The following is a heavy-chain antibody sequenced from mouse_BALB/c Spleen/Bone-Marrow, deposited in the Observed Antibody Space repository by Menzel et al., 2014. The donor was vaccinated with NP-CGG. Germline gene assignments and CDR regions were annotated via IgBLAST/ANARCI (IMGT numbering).Heavy chain of an antibody. CDR2: INPDSSTI. Sequence: DVMLVESGGGLVQPGGSLKLSCAASGFDFSRYWMSRVRQAPGKGLEWIGEINPDSSTINYTPSLRDKFIISRDNAKNTLYLQMSKVRSEDTALYYCARQGYYGKGDYWGQGTTLTVSS. J-gene: IGHJ2*01. V-gene: IGHV4-1*02. CDR1: GFDFSRYW. CDR3: ARQGYYGKGDY. D-gene: IGHD2-1*01.